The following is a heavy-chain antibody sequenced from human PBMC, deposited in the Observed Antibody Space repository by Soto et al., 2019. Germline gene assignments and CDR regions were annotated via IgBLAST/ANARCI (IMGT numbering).Heavy chain of an antibody. J-gene: IGHJ2*01. D-gene: IGHD3-3*01. CDR3: AKGVTIFGVVIPYWYFDL. CDR2: ISGSGGST. Sequence: GGSPRLSCAASGFTFSSYAMSWVRQAPGKGLEWVSAISGSGGSTYYADSVKGRFTISRDNSKNTLYLQMNSLRAEDTAVYYCAKGVTIFGVVIPYWYFDLWGRGTLVTVSS. CDR1: GFTFSSYA. V-gene: IGHV3-23*01.